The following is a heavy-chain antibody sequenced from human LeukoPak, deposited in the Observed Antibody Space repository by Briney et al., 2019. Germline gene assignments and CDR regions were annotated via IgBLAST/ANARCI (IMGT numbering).Heavy chain of an antibody. D-gene: IGHD6-13*01. CDR2: ISSGSTYT. CDR3: ARGKRGDLRDGSWYFDY. Sequence: GGSLRLSCAASGFTFSDYYMSWIRQAPGKGLEWVSYISSGSTYTNNPDSVKGRFTISRDNAKNSLYLQMNSLRAEDTAIYYCARGKRGDLRDGSWYFDYWGQGTLVTVS. V-gene: IGHV3-11*05. CDR1: GFTFSDYY. J-gene: IGHJ4*02.